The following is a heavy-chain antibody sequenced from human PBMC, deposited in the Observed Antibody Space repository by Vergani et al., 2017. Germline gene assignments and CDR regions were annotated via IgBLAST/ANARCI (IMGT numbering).Heavy chain of an antibody. J-gene: IGHJ4*02. V-gene: IGHV3-21*01. D-gene: IGHD3-22*01. CDR3: ARVGGVCYYDSSGYYPGNQAYCFDY. CDR1: GFTFSSYS. Sequence: EVQLVESGGGLVKPGGSLRLSCAASGFTFSSYSMNWVRQAPGKGLEWVSSISSSSSYIYYADSVKGRFTISRDNAKNSLYLQMNSLRAEDTAVYYCARVGGVCYYDSSGYYPGNQAYCFDYWGQGTLVTVSS. CDR2: ISSSSSYI.